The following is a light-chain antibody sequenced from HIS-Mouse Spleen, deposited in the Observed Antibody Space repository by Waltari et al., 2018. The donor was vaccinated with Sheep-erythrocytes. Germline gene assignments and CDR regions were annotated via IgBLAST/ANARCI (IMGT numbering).Light chain of an antibody. V-gene: IGLV2-11*01. CDR2: DVS. Sequence: QSALTQPRSVSGSPGQSVHISCTGTSSDVGGYYYVSWYQHHPGKAPKLRIYDVSKRPSGVPDRFSGSKSGNTASLTISGLQAEDEADYYCCSYAGSYNHVFATGTKVTVL. CDR1: SSDVGGYYY. J-gene: IGLJ1*01. CDR3: CSYAGSYNHV.